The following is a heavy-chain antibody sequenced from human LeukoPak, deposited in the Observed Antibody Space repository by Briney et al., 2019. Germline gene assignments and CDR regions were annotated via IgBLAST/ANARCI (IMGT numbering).Heavy chain of an antibody. J-gene: IGHJ4*02. Sequence: AGGSLRLSCTASGFTFSSYAMNWVRQAPGKGLEWVSSISGGGDYTHYADSVKGRFTISRDNSKNTVFLQMNSLRAEDTAVYYCAKDRSDYGDYEIDYWGQGTLVTVSS. CDR2: ISGGGDYT. CDR1: GFTFSSYA. CDR3: AKDRSDYGDYEIDY. V-gene: IGHV3-23*01. D-gene: IGHD4-17*01.